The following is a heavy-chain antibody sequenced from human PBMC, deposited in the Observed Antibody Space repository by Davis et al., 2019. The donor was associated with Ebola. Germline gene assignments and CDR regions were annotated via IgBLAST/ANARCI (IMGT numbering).Heavy chain of an antibody. J-gene: IGHJ3*02. V-gene: IGHV1-69*10. CDR3: ASGPIPLVMGAFDI. D-gene: IGHD2-21*01. Sequence: SVKVSCKASGYTFTGHYIHWMRQAPGRGLEWMGGIIPLLGKANYAQKFQGRITFTADESTSTAYMELSSLRSEDTAIYYCASGPIPLVMGAFDIWGQGTMVTVSS. CDR1: GYTFTGHY. CDR2: IIPLLGKA.